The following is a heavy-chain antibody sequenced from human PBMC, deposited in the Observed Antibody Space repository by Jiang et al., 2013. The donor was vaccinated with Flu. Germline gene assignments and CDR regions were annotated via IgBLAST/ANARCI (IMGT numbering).Heavy chain of an antibody. CDR3: GTVFEY. Sequence: VQLVESGGNLVQPGGSLRLSCAVSGFSLNDHWIHWVRQVPGKGLVWVSRIDQFGSGTSYADSVKGRFTISRDNAKNTVYLQMNSLRAEDTAIYYCGTVFEYWGQGTLVTVSS. V-gene: IGHV3-74*01. D-gene: IGHD4-17*01. CDR1: GFSLNDHW. CDR2: IDQFGSGT. J-gene: IGHJ4*02.